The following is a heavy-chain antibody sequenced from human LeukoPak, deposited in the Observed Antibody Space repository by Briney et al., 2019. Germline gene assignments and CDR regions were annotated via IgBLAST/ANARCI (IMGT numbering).Heavy chain of an antibody. CDR3: ARARIAAAGIGNYHYMDV. J-gene: IGHJ6*03. V-gene: IGHV3-21*01. CDR1: GFTFSSYS. CDR2: ISSSSSYI. Sequence: PGGSLRLSCAASGFTFSSYSMNWVRQAPGKGLEWVSSISSSSSYIYYADSVKGRFTISRDNAKNSLYLQMNSLRAEDTAVYYCARARIAAAGIGNYHYMDVWGKGTTVTVSS. D-gene: IGHD6-13*01.